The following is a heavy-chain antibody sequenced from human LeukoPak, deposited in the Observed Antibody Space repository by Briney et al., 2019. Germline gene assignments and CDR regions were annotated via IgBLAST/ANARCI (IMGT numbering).Heavy chain of an antibody. CDR2: ISYDGSNK. CDR3: ARDRAVAGKGPYFQH. V-gene: IGHV3-30*03. D-gene: IGHD6-19*01. J-gene: IGHJ1*01. CDR1: GFTFSSYG. Sequence: GGSLRLSCAASGFTFSSYGMHWVRQAPGKGLEWVAVISYDGSNKYYADSVKGRFTISRDNSKNTLYLQMNSLRAEDTAVYYCARDRAVAGKGPYFQHWGQGTLVTVSS.